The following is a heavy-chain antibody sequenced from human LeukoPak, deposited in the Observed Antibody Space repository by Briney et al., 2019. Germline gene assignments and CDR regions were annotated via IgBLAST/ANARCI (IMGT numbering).Heavy chain of an antibody. CDR2: ISAYNGNT. Sequence: ASVKVSCKASGYIFTSYGISWVRQAPGQGLEWMGWISAYNGNTNYAQKLQGRVTMTTDTSTSTAYMELRSLRSDDTAVYYCARDQRGRVGGYSYGIFDYWGQGTLVTVSS. V-gene: IGHV1-18*01. CDR1: GYIFTSYG. D-gene: IGHD5-18*01. J-gene: IGHJ4*02. CDR3: ARDQRGRVGGYSYGIFDY.